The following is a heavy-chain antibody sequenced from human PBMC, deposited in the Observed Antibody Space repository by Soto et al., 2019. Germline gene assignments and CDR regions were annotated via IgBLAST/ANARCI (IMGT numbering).Heavy chain of an antibody. CDR3: ARAQPGEVFRFDP. CDR1: GLTVSHNY. Sequence: EVQLVESGGGLVQPGGSLRLSCAASGLTVSHNYMTWVRQAPGKGLEWVSIIYSGGSSFHADSVKGRFTISRDTSKNTLYLQMNSLTAGDTAVYYCARAQPGEVFRFDPWGQGTLVTVSS. D-gene: IGHD3-16*01. V-gene: IGHV3-66*01. CDR2: IYSGGSS. J-gene: IGHJ5*02.